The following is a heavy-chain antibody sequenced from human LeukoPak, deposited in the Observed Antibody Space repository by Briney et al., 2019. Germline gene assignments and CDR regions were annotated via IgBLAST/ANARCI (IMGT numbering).Heavy chain of an antibody. CDR3: AMSITMIMVIIKRPPTIDY. CDR1: GGSLSGYY. CDR2: INHTGST. J-gene: IGHJ4*02. Sequence: PSETLSLTCAVYGGSLSGYYWSWIRQSPGKGLEWIGEINHTGSTNYNPSLKSRVTISVDTSKNQFSLKLSSVTAADTAVYYCAMSITMIMVIIKRPPTIDYWGQGTLVTVSS. V-gene: IGHV4-34*01. D-gene: IGHD3-22*01.